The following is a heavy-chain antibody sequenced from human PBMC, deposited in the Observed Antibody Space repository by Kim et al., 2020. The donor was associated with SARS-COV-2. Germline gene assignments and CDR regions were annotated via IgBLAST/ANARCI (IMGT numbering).Heavy chain of an antibody. V-gene: IGHV1-18*01. CDR3: ARDGDPRIAVAGPYYYYYGMDV. J-gene: IGHJ6*02. D-gene: IGHD6-19*01. CDR2: ISAYNGNT. CDR1: GYTFTSYG. Sequence: ASVKVSCKASGYTFTSYGISWVRQAPGQGLEWMGWISAYNGNTNYAQKLQGRVTMTTDTSTSTAYMELRSLRSDDTAVYYCARDGDPRIAVAGPYYYYYGMDVWGQGTTVTVSS.